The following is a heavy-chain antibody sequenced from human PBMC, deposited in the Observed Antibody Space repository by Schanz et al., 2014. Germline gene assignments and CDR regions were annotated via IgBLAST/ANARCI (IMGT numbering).Heavy chain of an antibody. CDR1: GFTFSSYS. V-gene: IGHV3-23*04. CDR2: ITGASDHI. D-gene: IGHD1-1*01. J-gene: IGHJ4*02. CDR3: AKKVPAYNPFDS. Sequence: EVQLVESGGGLVQPGGSLRLSCTASGFTFSSYSMNWVRQAPGKGLEWVSGITGASDHIDYADSVKGRFTISRDNSKNTLYLQMDSLRAEDTAVYFCAKKVPAYNPFDSWGQGTLVTVSS.